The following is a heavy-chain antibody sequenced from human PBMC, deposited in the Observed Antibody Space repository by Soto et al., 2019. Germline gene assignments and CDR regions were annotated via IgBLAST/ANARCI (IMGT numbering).Heavy chain of an antibody. CDR1: GFSLSTGGVG. Sequence: SGPTLVNPTQTLTLTCTFSGFSLSTGGVGVGWIRQPPGKAREWLALIYWDDDKRYSPSLRSRLTVTKDTSKNQVVLTMTNMDPVDTATHYCAHSRCGGDCLQSYSSHYYYGMDVWGQGTTVTVSS. J-gene: IGHJ6*02. V-gene: IGHV2-5*02. D-gene: IGHD2-21*02. CDR2: IYWDDDK. CDR3: AHSRCGGDCLQSYSSHYYYGMDV.